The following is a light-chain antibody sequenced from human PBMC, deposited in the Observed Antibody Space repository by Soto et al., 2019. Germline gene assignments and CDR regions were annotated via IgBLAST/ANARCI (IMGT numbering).Light chain of an antibody. CDR1: QSVSSTY. V-gene: IGKV3-20*01. Sequence: EIVLTQSPGTLSLSPGERVTLSCRASQSVSSTYLGWYQQKPAQAPRLLIYGATTRATGVPDRFSGSGSGADFTLTISRLEPEDLAVYYCQQYGSAPITFGGGTKVDIK. CDR2: GAT. J-gene: IGKJ4*01. CDR3: QQYGSAPIT.